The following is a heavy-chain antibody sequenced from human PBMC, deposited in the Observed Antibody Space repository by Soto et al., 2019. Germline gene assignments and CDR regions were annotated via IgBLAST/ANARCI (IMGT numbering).Heavy chain of an antibody. Sequence: QVQLVQSRGEVKKPGASVKVSCKTSGYSFTTYGISWVRQAPGQGLEWMGWISGYNGNTNYAQKLQGRVTMTTDTSTSTAYMELRSLRSDDTAVYYCAREGTATYYYYGMDVWGQGSTVTVSS. V-gene: IGHV1-18*01. CDR2: ISGYNGNT. D-gene: IGHD1-1*01. CDR1: GYSFTTYG. J-gene: IGHJ6*02. CDR3: AREGTATYYYYGMDV.